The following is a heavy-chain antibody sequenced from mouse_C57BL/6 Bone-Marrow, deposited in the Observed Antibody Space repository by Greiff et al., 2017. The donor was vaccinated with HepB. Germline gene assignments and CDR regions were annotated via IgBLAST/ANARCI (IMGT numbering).Heavy chain of an antibody. CDR2: IRSKSNNYAT. J-gene: IGHJ2*01. Sequence: EVQGVESGGGLVQPKGSLKLSCAASGFSFNTYAMNWVRQAPGKGLEWVARIRSKSNNYATYYADSVKDRFTISRDDSESMLYLQMNNLKTEDTAMYHCVRHGGLRRGFDYWGQGTTLTVSS. V-gene: IGHV10-1*01. CDR3: VRHGGLRRGFDY. CDR1: GFSFNTYA. D-gene: IGHD2-4*01.